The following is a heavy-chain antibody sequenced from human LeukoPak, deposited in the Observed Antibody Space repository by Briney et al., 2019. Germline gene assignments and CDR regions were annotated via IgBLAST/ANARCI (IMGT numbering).Heavy chain of an antibody. V-gene: IGHV3-23*01. CDR3: AKTGGWYFDY. Sequence: GGSLRLSCAASGFTFSSYDMRWVRQAPGKGLEWVSGISGSGGSTYYADSVKGRFTISRGNSKNTLYLQMNNLRAEDTAVYYCAKTGGWYFDYWGQGTLVTVSS. D-gene: IGHD6-19*01. CDR2: ISGSGGST. J-gene: IGHJ4*02. CDR1: GFTFSSYD.